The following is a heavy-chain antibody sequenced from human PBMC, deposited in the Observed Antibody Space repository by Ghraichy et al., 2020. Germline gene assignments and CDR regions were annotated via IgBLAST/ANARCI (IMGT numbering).Heavy chain of an antibody. CDR2: IGSSGGST. CDR1: GFTFSSYA. Sequence: GGSLRLSCAASGFTFSSYAMSWVRQAPGKGLEWVSTIGSSGGSTYHADSVKGRFTVSRDNSKNTLFMQTSSLRAEDTAVYYCAKSWGYCSGGACPPYNWFDPWGQGTLVTVSS. V-gene: IGHV3-23*01. D-gene: IGHD2-15*01. J-gene: IGHJ5*02. CDR3: AKSWGYCSGGACPPYNWFDP.